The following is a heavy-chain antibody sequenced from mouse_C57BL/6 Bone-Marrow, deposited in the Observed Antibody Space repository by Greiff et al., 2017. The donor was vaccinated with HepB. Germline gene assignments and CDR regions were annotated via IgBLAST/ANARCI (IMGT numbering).Heavy chain of an antibody. V-gene: IGHV2-2*01. D-gene: IGHD1-1*01. CDR3: ARRGNYYGSSPYAMDY. CDR2: IWSGGST. CDR1: GFSLTSYG. J-gene: IGHJ4*01. Sequence: VKLQQSGPGLVQPSQSLSITCTVSGFSLTSYGVHWVRQSPGKGLEWLGVIWSGGSTDYNAAFISRLSISKDNSKSQVFFKMNSLQADDTAIYYCARRGNYYGSSPYAMDYWGQGTSVTVSS.